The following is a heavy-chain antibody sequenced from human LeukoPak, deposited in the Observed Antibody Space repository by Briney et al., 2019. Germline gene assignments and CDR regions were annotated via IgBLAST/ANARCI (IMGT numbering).Heavy chain of an antibody. V-gene: IGHV3-66*01. CDR3: ARVGLGYCSGGSCSNSDY. J-gene: IGHJ4*02. CDR1: GFTVSSNY. Sequence: TGGSLRLSCAASGFTVSSNYMSWVRQAPGKGLEWVSVIYSGGSTYYADSVKGRFTISRDNSKNTLYLQMNSLRAEDTAVYYCARVGLGYCSGGSCSNSDYWGQGTLVTVSS. CDR2: IYSGGST. D-gene: IGHD2-15*01.